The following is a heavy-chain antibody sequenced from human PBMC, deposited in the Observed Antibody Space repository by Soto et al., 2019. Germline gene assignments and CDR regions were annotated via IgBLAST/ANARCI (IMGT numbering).Heavy chain of an antibody. V-gene: IGHV1-2*04. CDR2: INPNSGGP. Sequence: ASVKVSCKASGYTFTGYYMHWVRQAPGQGLEWMGWINPNSGGPNYAQKFQGWVTITRDTSISQAYMELSRLSSDDTAVYYCARDLGIAAAFIPSQIYGMDVWGQGTTVTVSS. CDR3: ARDLGIAAAFIPSQIYGMDV. J-gene: IGHJ6*02. D-gene: IGHD6-13*01. CDR1: GYTFTGYY.